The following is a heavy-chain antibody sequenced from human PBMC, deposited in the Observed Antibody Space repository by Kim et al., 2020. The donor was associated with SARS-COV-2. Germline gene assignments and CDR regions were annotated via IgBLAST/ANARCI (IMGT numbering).Heavy chain of an antibody. CDR2: IKQDGSEK. D-gene: IGHD3-10*01. Sequence: GGSLRLSCAASGFTFSSYWMSWVRQAPGKGLEWVANIKQDGSEKYYVDSVKGRFTISRDNAKNSLYLQMNSLRADDTAVYYCARANYGSGTGSYGMDVWGQGPTVTVSS. J-gene: IGHJ6*02. CDR1: GFTFSSYW. CDR3: ARANYGSGTGSYGMDV. V-gene: IGHV3-7*01.